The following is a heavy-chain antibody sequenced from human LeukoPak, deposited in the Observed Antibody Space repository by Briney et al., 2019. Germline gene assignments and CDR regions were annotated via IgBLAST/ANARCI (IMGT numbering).Heavy chain of an antibody. CDR3: ARGCSAGTPHNWFDP. J-gene: IGHJ5*02. V-gene: IGHV4-30-4*02. CDR1: GGSISSGDYS. D-gene: IGHD6-13*01. Sequence: SETLSLTCTVSGGSISSGDYSWSWIRQPPGQGLEWIGYIYYSGSTYYNPSLKSRVTISVDTSKNQFSLKLSSVTAADTAVYYCARGCSAGTPHNWFDPWGQGTLVTVSS. CDR2: IYYSGST.